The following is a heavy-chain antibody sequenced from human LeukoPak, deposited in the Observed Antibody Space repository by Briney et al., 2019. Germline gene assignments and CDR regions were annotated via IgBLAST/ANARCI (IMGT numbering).Heavy chain of an antibody. CDR3: AKEGGDWGEGYFDY. J-gene: IGHJ4*02. CDR1: GFTFSDSY. V-gene: IGHV3-11*01. D-gene: IGHD7-27*01. CDR2: ISSSSGTI. Sequence: GGSLRLSCAASGFTFSDSYMSWILQVPGKRLEWISYISSSSGTIYYEASVKSRLTISSDNAKNPLALHMNSLRAEDTAVYNCAKEGGDWGEGYFDYWGQGTLVTVSS.